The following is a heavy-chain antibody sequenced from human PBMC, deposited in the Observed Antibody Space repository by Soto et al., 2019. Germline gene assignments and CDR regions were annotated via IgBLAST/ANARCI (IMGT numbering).Heavy chain of an antibody. CDR1: GFTFSSYG. CDR2: ISYDGSNK. J-gene: IGHJ6*02. D-gene: IGHD1-7*01. Sequence: GGSLRLSCVASGFTFSSYGMHWVRQAPGKGLEWVAVISYDGSNKYYADSVKGRFTISRDNSKNTLYLQMNSLRAEDTAVYYCAKDHTYNWNYFSSYYYYGMEVWGQGTTVTVSS. CDR3: AKDHTYNWNYFSSYYYYGMEV. V-gene: IGHV3-30*18.